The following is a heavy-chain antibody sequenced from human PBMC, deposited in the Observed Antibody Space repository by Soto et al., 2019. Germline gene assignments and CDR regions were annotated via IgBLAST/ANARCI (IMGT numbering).Heavy chain of an antibody. Sequence: QVQVQESGPGLVKPSGTLSLTCAVSDGSISTDNWWTWVRQPPGKGLEWIGEIYHSGSTNYNPSLKSRLTIPVDKSKNPFSLKLTAVTAADTAVYYCARGTGYCSGGSCYNYFDPWGQGTLVTVSS. CDR1: DGSISTDNW. CDR2: IYHSGST. CDR3: ARGTGYCSGGSCYNYFDP. V-gene: IGHV4-4*02. J-gene: IGHJ5*02. D-gene: IGHD2-15*01.